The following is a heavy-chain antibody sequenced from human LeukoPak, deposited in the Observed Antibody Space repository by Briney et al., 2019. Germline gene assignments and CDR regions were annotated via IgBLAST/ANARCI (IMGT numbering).Heavy chain of an antibody. Sequence: ASVKVSCKASGHTFTTYYMHWVRQAPGQGLEWMGCINPNSGATDYAQKFQGGVTMARDTSISTAYMELRSLRSDDTAVYYCARVYADSYFDYWGQGTLVTVSS. D-gene: IGHD2/OR15-2a*01. CDR2: INPNSGAT. V-gene: IGHV1-2*02. CDR1: GHTFTTYY. CDR3: ARVYADSYFDY. J-gene: IGHJ4*02.